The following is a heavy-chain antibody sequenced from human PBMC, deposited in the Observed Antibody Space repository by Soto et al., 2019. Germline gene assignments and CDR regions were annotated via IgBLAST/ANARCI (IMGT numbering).Heavy chain of an antibody. Sequence: SVKVSCKASGGTFSSYAISWVRQAPGQGLEWMGGIIPIFGTANYAQKFQGRVTITADESTSTAYMELSSLRSEDTAVYYCARSYSGSYFRFDYWGQGTLVTVPQ. CDR2: IIPIFGTA. CDR3: ARSYSGSYFRFDY. D-gene: IGHD1-26*01. J-gene: IGHJ4*02. CDR1: GGTFSSYA. V-gene: IGHV1-69*13.